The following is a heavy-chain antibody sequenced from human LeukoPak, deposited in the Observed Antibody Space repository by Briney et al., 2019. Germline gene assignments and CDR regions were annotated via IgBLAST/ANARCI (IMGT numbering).Heavy chain of an antibody. J-gene: IGHJ4*02. CDR3: AKGDHWQQLVLGDY. CDR2: ISYDGSNK. V-gene: IGHV3-30*18. CDR1: GFTFSSYG. Sequence: PGGSLRLSCAASGFTFSSYGMHWVRQAPGKGLEWVAVISYDGSNKYHADSVKGRFTISRDNSKNTLYLQMNSLRAEDTAVYYCAKGDHWQQLVLGDYWGQGTLVTVSS. D-gene: IGHD6-13*01.